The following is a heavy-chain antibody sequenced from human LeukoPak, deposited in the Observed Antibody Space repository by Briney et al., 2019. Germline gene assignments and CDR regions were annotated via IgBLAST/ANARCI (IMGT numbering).Heavy chain of an antibody. J-gene: IGHJ4*02. Sequence: GGSLRLSCAVSGVTFRSYATSWVRQAPGKGREWVSAISGSGGSTYYADSVKGRFTISRDNSKNTLYLQMNSLRAEDTAVYYCAKGPWVKWELLLDYWGQGTLVTVSS. D-gene: IGHD1-26*01. CDR2: ISGSGGST. V-gene: IGHV3-23*01. CDR3: AKGPWVKWELLLDY. CDR1: GVTFRSYA.